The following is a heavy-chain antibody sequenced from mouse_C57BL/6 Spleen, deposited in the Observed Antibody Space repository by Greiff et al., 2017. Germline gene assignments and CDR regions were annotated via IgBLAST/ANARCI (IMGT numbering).Heavy chain of an antibody. CDR3: TSYYDSGGFAY. Sequence: EVQLVESGDGLVKPGGSLKLSCAASGFTFSSYAMSWVRQTPEKWLEWVAYISSGGDYIYYADTVKGRFTIPRDKARNTLYLQMSSLKSEDTAMYCCTSYYDSGGFAYWGQGPLVTVSA. CDR1: GFTFSSYA. V-gene: IGHV5-9-1*02. D-gene: IGHD2-4*01. J-gene: IGHJ3*01. CDR2: ISSGGDYI.